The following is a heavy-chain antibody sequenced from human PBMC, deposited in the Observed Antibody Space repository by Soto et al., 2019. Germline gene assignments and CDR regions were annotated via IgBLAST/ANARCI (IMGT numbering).Heavy chain of an antibody. Sequence: SETLSLTCTVSGGSISGYYWSWLRQPPGKGLEWIGHIFYTGITKYNSSLRSRVTISLDTSKTQFSLTLKSVTAADTAVYYCARRGFGLFYYGTSGSPDFHYYNMDVWGQGTTVTVSS. CDR2: IFYTGIT. CDR3: ARRGFGLFYYGTSGSPDFHYYNMDV. J-gene: IGHJ6*03. D-gene: IGHD3-22*01. V-gene: IGHV4-59*08. CDR1: GGSISGYY.